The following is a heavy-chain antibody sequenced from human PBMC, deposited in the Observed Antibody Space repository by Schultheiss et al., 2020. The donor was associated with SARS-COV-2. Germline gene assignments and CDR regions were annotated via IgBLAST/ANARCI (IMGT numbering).Heavy chain of an antibody. D-gene: IGHD6-19*01. CDR1: GASFSGYY. Sequence: SQTLSLTCAVYGASFSGYYWSWIRQPPGKGLEWIGYIYYSGSTNYNPSLKSRVTIAVDTSKNQFSLKLSSVTAAETAVYYCAKELYSSGWYYYYYGMDVWGQGTTVTVSS. V-gene: IGHV4-34*11. J-gene: IGHJ6*02. CDR2: IYYSGST. CDR3: AKELYSSGWYYYYYGMDV.